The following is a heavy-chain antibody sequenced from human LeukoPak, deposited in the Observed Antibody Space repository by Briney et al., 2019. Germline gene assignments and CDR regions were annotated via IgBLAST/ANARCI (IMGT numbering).Heavy chain of an antibody. Sequence: KTGGSLRRSCAASGFTFSSYGMHWVRQAPGKGLEWVAVISYDGSNKYYADSVKGRFTISRDNSKNTLYLQMNSLRAEDTAVYYCAKPAYYDSSGYFDYWGQGTLVTVSS. J-gene: IGHJ4*02. CDR3: AKPAYYDSSGYFDY. V-gene: IGHV3-30*18. D-gene: IGHD3-22*01. CDR2: ISYDGSNK. CDR1: GFTFSSYG.